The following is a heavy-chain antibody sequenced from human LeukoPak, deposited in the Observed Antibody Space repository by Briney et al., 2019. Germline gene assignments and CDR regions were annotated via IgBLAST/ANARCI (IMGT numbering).Heavy chain of an antibody. CDR2: INQSGGT. CDR1: GGSFSGYY. V-gene: IGHV4-34*01. CDR3: ARADLQLERRMNWFDP. J-gene: IGHJ5*02. Sequence: KPSETLSLTCAVHGGSFSGYYWSWIRQPPGKGLEWIGEINQSGGTNHNPSLKSRVTISVDTSKNQFSLKLSSVTAADTAVYYCARADLQLERRMNWFDPWGQGTLVTVSS. D-gene: IGHD1-1*01.